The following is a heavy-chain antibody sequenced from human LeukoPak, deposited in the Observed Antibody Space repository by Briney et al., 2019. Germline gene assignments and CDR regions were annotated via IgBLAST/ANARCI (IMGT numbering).Heavy chain of an antibody. CDR1: GFTFSSYW. J-gene: IGHJ4*02. V-gene: IGHV3-7*01. CDR3: ARDRYSSGWSTVGY. D-gene: IGHD6-19*01. CDR2: IKQDGSEK. Sequence: GGSLRLSCAASGFTFSSYWMSWVRLAPGKGLEWVANIKQDGSEKYYVDSVKGRFTISRDNAKNSLYLQMNSLRAEDTAVYYCARDRYSSGWSTVGYWGQGTLVTVSS.